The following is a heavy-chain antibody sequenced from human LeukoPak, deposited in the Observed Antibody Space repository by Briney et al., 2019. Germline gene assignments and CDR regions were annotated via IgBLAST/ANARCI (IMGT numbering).Heavy chain of an antibody. J-gene: IGHJ4*02. Sequence: GGSLRLSCAASGVTFSIYWMHWVRHAPGKGLVWVSVINTEGRSTNYADSVKGRFTISRDNAKNTLFLQMNSPRADDERAVYYCPRRTAGVKDYFDSWGQGALVTVFS. CDR2: INTEGRST. CDR1: GVTFSIYW. D-gene: IGHD6-13*01. V-gene: IGHV3-74*01. CDR3: PRRTAGVKDYFDS.